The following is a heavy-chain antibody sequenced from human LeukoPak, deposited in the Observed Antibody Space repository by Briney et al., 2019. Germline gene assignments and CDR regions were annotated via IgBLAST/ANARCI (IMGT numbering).Heavy chain of an antibody. CDR3: AREEVATIIDY. CDR1: GFPYCSYS. Sequence: GGSLRLSCAASGFPYCSYSMNWVRRSTEKAVEWVSYISSSSSTIYYADSVKGRFTISRDNAKNSLYLQMNSLRAEDTAVYYCAREEVATIIDYWGQGTLVTVSS. CDR2: ISSSSSTI. V-gene: IGHV3-48*01. D-gene: IGHD5-12*01. J-gene: IGHJ4*02.